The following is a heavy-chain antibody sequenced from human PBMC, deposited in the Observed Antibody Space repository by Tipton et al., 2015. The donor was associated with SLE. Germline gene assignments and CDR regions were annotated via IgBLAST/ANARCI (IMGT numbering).Heavy chain of an antibody. CDR1: GGSLSGYY. CDR3: ARAPAPAPPTHYYYYFMDV. D-gene: IGHD2-2*01. V-gene: IGHV4-59*01. J-gene: IGHJ6*03. Sequence: TLSLTCAVYGGSLSGYYWSWIRQPPGKGLEWIGYISYSGSTNYNPSLKSRVTISVDTSENQFSLRLSSVTAADTAVYYCARAPAPAPPTHYYYYFMDVWGHGTTVTVSS. CDR2: ISYSGST.